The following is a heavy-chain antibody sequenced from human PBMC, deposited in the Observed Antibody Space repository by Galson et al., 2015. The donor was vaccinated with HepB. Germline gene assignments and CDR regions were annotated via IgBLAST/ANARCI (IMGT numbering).Heavy chain of an antibody. D-gene: IGHD6-13*01. CDR1: GNSVSRNGDY. V-gene: IGHV4-31*03. CDR2: VSSSGNT. Sequence: TLSLTCTVSGNSVSRNGDYWNWVRQYPGKGLEWIGYVSSSGNTYYSPSLKSRVTISLDTSKNHFSLNVSSVTAADTAVYYCARAGVARNTGNWYLNWFDRWGQGTLVTVSS. J-gene: IGHJ5*02. CDR3: ARAGVARNTGNWYLNWFDR.